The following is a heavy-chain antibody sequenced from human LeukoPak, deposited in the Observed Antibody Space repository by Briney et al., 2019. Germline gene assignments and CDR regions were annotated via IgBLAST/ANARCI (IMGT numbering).Heavy chain of an antibody. CDR1: GFTFRNYW. J-gene: IGHJ4*02. CDR3: ASNGGPCDF. D-gene: IGHD4-23*01. CDR2: IKQEGSEK. Sequence: AGGSLRLSCAASGFTFRNYWMSWVRQAPGKGLEFVANIKQEGSEKYYVDSVKGRFTISRDNAKNSLYLQMNGLRAEDTAVYYCASNGGPCDFWGQGTLVTVSA. V-gene: IGHV3-7*05.